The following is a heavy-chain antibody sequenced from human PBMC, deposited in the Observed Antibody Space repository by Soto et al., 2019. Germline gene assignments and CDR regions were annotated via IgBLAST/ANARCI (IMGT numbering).Heavy chain of an antibody. Sequence: EVQLAESGGGLAQPGGSLRLSCAASGFTLSGYGMDWVRQAPGKGLEYVSAISSNGAGTYYANSVQGRFTISRDNFKNTVYLQIAGLIRDNMAASCSARRSCPDFYYMDVGGKGTKVTVSS. CDR1: GFTLSGYG. V-gene: IGHV3-64*01. CDR3: ARRSCPDFYYMDV. CDR2: ISSNGAGT. J-gene: IGHJ6*03.